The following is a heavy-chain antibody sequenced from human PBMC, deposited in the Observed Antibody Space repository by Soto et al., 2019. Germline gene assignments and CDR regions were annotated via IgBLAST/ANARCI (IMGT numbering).Heavy chain of an antibody. CDR3: TRHTSDY. Sequence: GGSLRLSCAASGFTFSGSAIHWVRQASGKGLEWVGRIRSKPNNYATAYAASVQGRFTISRDDSKNTAYLQMNSLKTEDTAVYYCTRHTSDYWGQGTLVTVSS. CDR1: GFTFSGSA. V-gene: IGHV3-73*01. CDR2: IRSKPNNYAT. J-gene: IGHJ4*02.